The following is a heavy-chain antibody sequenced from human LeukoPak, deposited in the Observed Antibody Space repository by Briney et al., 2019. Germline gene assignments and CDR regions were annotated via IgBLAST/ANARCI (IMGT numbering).Heavy chain of an antibody. D-gene: IGHD3-10*01. J-gene: IGHJ4*02. CDR3: ARELAGHYYGSGSSFDY. Sequence: GGSLRLSCTASGFTFGDYAMGWFRQAPGKGLEWVANINQDGSEKYYVDSVKGRFTISRDNAENSLYLQVNSLRAEDTAVYYCARELAGHYYGSGSSFDYWGQGTLVTVSS. CDR2: INQDGSEK. CDR1: GFTFGDYA. V-gene: IGHV3-7*01.